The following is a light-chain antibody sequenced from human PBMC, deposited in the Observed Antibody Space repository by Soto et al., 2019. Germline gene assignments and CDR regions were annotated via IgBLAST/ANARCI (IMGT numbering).Light chain of an antibody. Sequence: QSVLTQPPSVSGAPGQRVTISCTGSISNIGASFDIHWYQHLPGRAPKLLIYGFRNRPSGVPDRFSGSKSGTSASLAITGRRSEDEADYYCQSYDTRLSAWVFGGGTQLTVL. CDR3: QSYDTRLSAWV. V-gene: IGLV1-40*01. CDR2: GFR. J-gene: IGLJ3*02. CDR1: ISNIGASFD.